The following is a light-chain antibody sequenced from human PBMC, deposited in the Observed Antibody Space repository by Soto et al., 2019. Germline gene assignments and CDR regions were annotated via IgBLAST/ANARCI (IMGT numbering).Light chain of an antibody. Sequence: SVLTQPASVSGSPGQSITISCTGTSSEVGSYNYVSWYRQHPGKAPQLLIYDVTHRPAGVSSRFSGSKSDNTASLTISWLQAEDEADYYCSSYTDTTTRYVFGSGTKVTVL. J-gene: IGLJ1*01. CDR3: SSYTDTTTRYV. CDR2: DVT. V-gene: IGLV2-14*03. CDR1: SSEVGSYNY.